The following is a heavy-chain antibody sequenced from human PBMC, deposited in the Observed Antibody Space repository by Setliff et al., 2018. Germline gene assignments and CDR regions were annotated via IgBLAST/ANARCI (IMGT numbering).Heavy chain of an antibody. V-gene: IGHV4-4*09. Sequence: SETLSLTCNVSGASVSSHYWDWIRQPPGKGLEWLGQIYTSWSTNYNPSLKGRATLSIDASKRQFSLKLTSVTAAATAVYYCAGMSGFQYMDVWGKGTTVTVSS. D-gene: IGHD3-3*01. CDR3: AGMSGFQYMDV. CDR2: IYTSWST. CDR1: GASVSSHY. J-gene: IGHJ6*03.